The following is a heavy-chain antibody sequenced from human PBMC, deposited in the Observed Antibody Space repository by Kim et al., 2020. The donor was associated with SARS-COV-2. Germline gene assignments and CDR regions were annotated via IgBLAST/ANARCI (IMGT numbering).Heavy chain of an antibody. D-gene: IGHD3-22*01. V-gene: IGHV3-30*01. Sequence: GRFTISRDNSKNTLYLQMNSLRAEDTAVYYCARDPHQMYYYDSSGYFFDYWGQGTLVTVSS. J-gene: IGHJ4*02. CDR3: ARDPHQMYYYDSSGYFFDY.